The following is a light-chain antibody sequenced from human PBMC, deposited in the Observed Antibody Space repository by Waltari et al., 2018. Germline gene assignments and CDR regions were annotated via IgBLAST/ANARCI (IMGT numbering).Light chain of an antibody. Sequence: NVLTQSPGTLSLSPGERATLSCRASQIVSNNYLAWYQPQPGQAPRLLIYGVSSRATGIPDRFSGSGSGTDFTLTISRLEPEDSAVYFCHLYGSARTFGGGTKVEIK. CDR3: HLYGSART. CDR2: GVS. CDR1: QIVSNNY. J-gene: IGKJ4*01. V-gene: IGKV3-20*01.